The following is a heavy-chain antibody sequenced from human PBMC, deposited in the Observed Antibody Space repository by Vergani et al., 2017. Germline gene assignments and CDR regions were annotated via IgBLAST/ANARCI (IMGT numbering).Heavy chain of an antibody. CDR2: IHTSGST. D-gene: IGHD2-15*01. CDR3: ARGSCLGGSCYKPLFDY. CDR1: GGSISSNNNY. V-gene: IGHV4-61*02. J-gene: IGHJ4*02. Sequence: QVQLQESGPGLVKPSQTLSLTCTVSGGSISSNNNYWSWIRQPAGKGLEWIGRIHTSGSTNYNPSLKSRVTMSEDTSKNQFSLTLTSVTAADTAVYFCARGSCLGGSCYKPLFDYWGQGMLVTVSS.